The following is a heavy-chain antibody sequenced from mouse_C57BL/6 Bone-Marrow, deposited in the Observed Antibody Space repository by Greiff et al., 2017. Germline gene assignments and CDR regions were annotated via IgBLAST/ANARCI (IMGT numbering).Heavy chain of an antibody. CDR1: GYSFTSYY. Sequence: QVQLKESGPELVKPGASVKISCKASGYSFTSYYIHWVKQRPGQGLEWIGWIYPGSGNTKYNETFKGKDTLTADTSSSPAYMQHSSLTSEDAAVDDGARESFDYWGQGTTLTVSS. V-gene: IGHV1-66*01. CDR2: IYPGSGNT. CDR3: ARESFDY. J-gene: IGHJ2*01.